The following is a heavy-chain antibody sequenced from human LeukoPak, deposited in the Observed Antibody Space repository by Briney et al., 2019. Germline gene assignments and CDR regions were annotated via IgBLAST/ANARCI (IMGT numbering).Heavy chain of an antibody. Sequence: GESLKISCKISGYSFTDYWIGWVRQMPGKRLEWMGIIYPADSDSKYSPSFQGQVTISADKSISTAYLQWGSLKASDTAMYYCARLWDSSFDYWGQGTLVTVSS. CDR2: IYPADSDS. D-gene: IGHD6-19*01. J-gene: IGHJ4*02. CDR1: GYSFTDYW. CDR3: ARLWDSSFDY. V-gene: IGHV5-51*01.